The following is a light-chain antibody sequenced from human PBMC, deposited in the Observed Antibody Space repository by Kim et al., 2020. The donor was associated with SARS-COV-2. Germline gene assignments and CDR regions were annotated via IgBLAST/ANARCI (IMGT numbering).Light chain of an antibody. CDR1: QSILFTSNQKNY. V-gene: IGKV4-1*01. Sequence: ATIHCKSSQSILFTSNQKNYLAWYQQKPGQPPKLLIYWASTRKAGVPDRFSGSGSGTDFTLTISSLQAEDVAVYYCQHYYTPPLTFGGGTKVDIK. CDR2: WAS. CDR3: QHYYTPPLT. J-gene: IGKJ4*01.